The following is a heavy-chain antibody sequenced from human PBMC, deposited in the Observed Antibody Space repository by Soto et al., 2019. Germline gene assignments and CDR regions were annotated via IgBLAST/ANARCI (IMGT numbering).Heavy chain of an antibody. D-gene: IGHD3-10*01. CDR1: GFTFSSYG. Sequence: VGSLRLSCAASGFTFSSYGMHWVRQAPGKGLEWVAVIWYDGSNKYYADSVKGRFTISRDNSKNTLYLQMNSLRAEDTAVYYCARDPHGSGHNINYYYYGMDAWGQGTTVTVSS. J-gene: IGHJ6*02. CDR2: IWYDGSNK. V-gene: IGHV3-33*01. CDR3: ARDPHGSGHNINYYYYGMDA.